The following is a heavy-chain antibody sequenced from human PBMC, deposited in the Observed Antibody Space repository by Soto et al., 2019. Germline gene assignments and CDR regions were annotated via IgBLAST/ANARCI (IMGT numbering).Heavy chain of an antibody. CDR3: AKDNDLLGAHPFGVGGEGYWY. CDR2: ISGSGGST. CDR1: GFTFSSYA. Sequence: GESLKISCAASGFTFSSYAMSWVRQAPGKGLEWVSAISGSGGSTYYADSVKGRFTISRDNSKNTLYLQMNSLRAEDTAVYYCAKDNDLLGAHPFGVGGEGYWYWGQGTLVTVSS. V-gene: IGHV3-23*01. D-gene: IGHD3-3*01. J-gene: IGHJ4*02.